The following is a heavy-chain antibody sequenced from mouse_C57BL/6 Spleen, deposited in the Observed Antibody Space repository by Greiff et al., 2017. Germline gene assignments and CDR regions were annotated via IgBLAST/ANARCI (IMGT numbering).Heavy chain of an antibody. Sequence: VKLQQPGAELVRPGSSVKLSCKASGYTFTSYWMHWVKQRPIQGLEWIGNIDPSDSETHYNQKFKDKATLTVDKSSSTAYMQLSSLTSEDSAVYYCARVEEAMDYWGQGTSVTVSS. CDR1: GYTFTSYW. CDR3: ARVEEAMDY. V-gene: IGHV1-52*01. CDR2: IDPSDSET. J-gene: IGHJ4*01.